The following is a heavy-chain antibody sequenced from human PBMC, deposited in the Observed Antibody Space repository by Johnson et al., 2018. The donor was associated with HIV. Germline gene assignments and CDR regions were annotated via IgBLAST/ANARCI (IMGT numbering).Heavy chain of an antibody. V-gene: IGHV3-7*03. CDR1: GFTFRSYA. D-gene: IGHD3-10*01. Sequence: VQLVESGGGVVQPGRSLRLSCAASGFTFRSYAMHWVRQAPGKGLEWVANIQEAGSEKYYVDPVKGRFTISRDNAENSLYLQMNSLRAEDTALYYCARRGNSGSYYSDAFDIWGQGTMVTVSS. CDR3: ARRGNSGSYYSDAFDI. J-gene: IGHJ3*02. CDR2: IQEAGSEK.